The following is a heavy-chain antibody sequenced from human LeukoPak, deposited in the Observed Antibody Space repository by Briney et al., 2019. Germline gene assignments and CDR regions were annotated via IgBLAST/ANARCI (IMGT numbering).Heavy chain of an antibody. CDR1: GGSISSYY. J-gene: IGHJ4*02. V-gene: IGHV4-59*01. CDR2: IHYSGST. D-gene: IGHD6-19*01. Sequence: PSETLSLTCTVSGGSISSYYWSWIRQPPGKGLEWIGYIHYSGSTNYNPSLKSRVTISVDTPKNQFSLKLSSATAADTAVYYCATPLGTSGWYYFDYWGQGTLVTVSS. CDR3: ATPLGTSGWYYFDY.